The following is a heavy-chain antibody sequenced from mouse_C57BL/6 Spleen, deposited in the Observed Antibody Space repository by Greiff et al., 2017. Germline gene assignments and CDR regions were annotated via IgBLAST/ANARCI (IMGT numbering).Heavy chain of an antibody. CDR1: GYTFTNYW. D-gene: IGHD1-1*01. Sequence: QVHVQQSGAELVRPGTSVKMSCKASGYTFTNYWIGWAKQRPGHGLEWIGDIYPGGGYTNYNEKFKGKATLTADKSSSTAYMQFSSLTSEDSAIYYCARIITEREAMDYWGQGTSVTVSS. V-gene: IGHV1-63*01. CDR3: ARIITEREAMDY. CDR2: IYPGGGYT. J-gene: IGHJ4*01.